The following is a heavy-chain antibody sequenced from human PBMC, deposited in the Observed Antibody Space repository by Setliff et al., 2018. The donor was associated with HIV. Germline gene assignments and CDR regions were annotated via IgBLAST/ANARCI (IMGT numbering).Heavy chain of an antibody. CDR2: IKEDGSEN. CDR3: ARDVSWRVRTYIDY. D-gene: IGHD3-3*01. V-gene: IGHV3-7*01. J-gene: IGHJ4*02. Sequence: GGSLRLSCAASGFTFSTYWMSWVRQTPGKGLEWLAMIKEDGSENYYVDSVKGRFTISRDNAKNSLYLQMNSLTAEDTAVYYCARDVSWRVRTYIDYWGQGALVTVSS. CDR1: GFTFSTYW.